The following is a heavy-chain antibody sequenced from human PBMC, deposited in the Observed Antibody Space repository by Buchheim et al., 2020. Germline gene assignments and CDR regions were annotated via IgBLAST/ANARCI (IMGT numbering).Heavy chain of an antibody. CDR3: AFGGTGVFEF. V-gene: IGHV3-7*01. Sequence: EVQLVESGGDLVQPGGSLRLSCAASGFTFSTQWMSWVRQAPGKGLEWVANIKEDGSERNYVDSVKGRFTISREHAKNSLYLQMNILRAEDTAVYYCAFGGTGVFEFWGQGTL. J-gene: IGHJ4*02. D-gene: IGHD3-16*01. CDR2: IKEDGSER. CDR1: GFTFSTQW.